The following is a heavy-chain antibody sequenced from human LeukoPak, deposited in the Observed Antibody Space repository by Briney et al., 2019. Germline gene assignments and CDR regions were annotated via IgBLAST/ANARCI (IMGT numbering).Heavy chain of an antibody. D-gene: IGHD5-12*01. CDR3: ARHSGYLYFDY. J-gene: IGHJ4*02. Sequence: PSETLSLTRTVSGGSISSYYWSWIRQSPGRGLEWIGFIYSSGRTNYNPSLKSRVTISVDTSKNQFSLRLISVAAADTAVYYCARHSGYLYFDYWGQGALATVSS. CDR2: IYSSGRT. V-gene: IGHV4-59*08. CDR1: GGSISSYY.